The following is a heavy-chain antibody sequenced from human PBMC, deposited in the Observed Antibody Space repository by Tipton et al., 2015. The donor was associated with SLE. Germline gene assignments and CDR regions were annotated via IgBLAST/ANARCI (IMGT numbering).Heavy chain of an antibody. CDR3: AKPGQLYSSPGDYFDY. CDR2: ISWNSGTL. J-gene: IGHJ4*02. D-gene: IGHD6-13*01. V-gene: IGHV3-9*01. CDR1: GFTFDDYA. Sequence: SLRLSCAASGFTFDDYAMHWVRQAPGKGLEWVSGISWNSGTLTYADSVKGRFTISKDNGKNSLYLQMNSLRAEDTAVYYCAKPGQLYSSPGDYFDYWGQGTLVTVSS.